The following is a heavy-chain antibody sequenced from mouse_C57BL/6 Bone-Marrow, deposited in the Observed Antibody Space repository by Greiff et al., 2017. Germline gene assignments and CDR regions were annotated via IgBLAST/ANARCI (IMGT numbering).Heavy chain of an antibody. CDR2: ISDGGSYT. V-gene: IGHV5-4*01. Sequence: EVQRVESGGGLVKPGGSLKLSCAASGFTFSSYAMSWVRQTPEKRLEWVATISDGGSYTYYPDNVKGRFTISRDNAKNNLYLQMSHLKSEDTAMYYCARDPYYDYDDYAMDYWGQGTSVTVSS. CDR3: ARDPYYDYDDYAMDY. CDR1: GFTFSSYA. D-gene: IGHD2-4*01. J-gene: IGHJ4*01.